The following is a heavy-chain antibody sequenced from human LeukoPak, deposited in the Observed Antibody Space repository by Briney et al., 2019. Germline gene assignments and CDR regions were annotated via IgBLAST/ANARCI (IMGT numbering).Heavy chain of an antibody. Sequence: GXXLRLSCAASEFTVSSSYMSWVRQAQGKGLEWVSVIDSGGGTYYADSVKGRFTISRDNSKNTLYLQMNSLRAEDTAVYYCARDRWFDPWGQGTLVTVSS. CDR3: ARDRWFDP. CDR1: EFTVSSSY. V-gene: IGHV3-66*02. J-gene: IGHJ5*02. CDR2: IDSGGGT.